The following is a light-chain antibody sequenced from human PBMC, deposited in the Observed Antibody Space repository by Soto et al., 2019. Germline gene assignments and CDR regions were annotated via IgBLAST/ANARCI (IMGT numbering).Light chain of an antibody. CDR3: SSYAGSVV. CDR2: EGS. J-gene: IGLJ2*01. CDR1: SSDVGSYNL. V-gene: IGLV2-23*01. Sequence: QSALTQPASVSGSPGQSITISCTGTSSDVGSYNLVSWYQQHPGKAPKLMIYEGSKRPSGVSNRFSGSKSGNTASLTISGVQAEDEADYYCSSYAGSVVFGGGTKLTVL.